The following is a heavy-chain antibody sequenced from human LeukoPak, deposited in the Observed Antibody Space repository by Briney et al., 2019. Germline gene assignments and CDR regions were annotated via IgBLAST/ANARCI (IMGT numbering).Heavy chain of an antibody. CDR2: INHSGST. D-gene: IGHD4-11*01. CDR1: GGSFSGCY. V-gene: IGHV4-34*01. J-gene: IGHJ4*02. CDR3: ARDRTLTKVAYFDY. Sequence: SETLSLTCAVYGGSFSGCYWSWIRQPPGKGLEWLGEINHSGSTNYNPSLKSRVTISVDTSKNQFSLKLSSVTAADTAVYYCARDRTLTKVAYFDYWGQGTLVTVSS.